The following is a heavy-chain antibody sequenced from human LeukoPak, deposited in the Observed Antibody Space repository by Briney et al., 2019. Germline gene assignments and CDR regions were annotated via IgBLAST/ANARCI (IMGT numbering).Heavy chain of an antibody. CDR3: AGYHQWFLNDR. V-gene: IGHV4-34*01. D-gene: IGHD2-8*01. CDR1: DGSFSSYY. CDR2: IYPGETA. Sequence: TLETLSLTCAVSDGSFSSYYRSWFRQSPGEGLEWIAEIYPGETAKYNPSLWSRVTISADTSKSQFSLRLSSVTAADTAVYYCAGYHQWFLNDRWGQGTLVTVSS. J-gene: IGHJ5*02.